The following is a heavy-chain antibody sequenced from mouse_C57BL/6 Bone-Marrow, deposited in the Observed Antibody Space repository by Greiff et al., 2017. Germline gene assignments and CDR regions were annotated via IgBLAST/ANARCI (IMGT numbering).Heavy chain of an antibody. CDR2: ISGGGGNN. CDR1: GFTFSSYA. Sequence: EVQGVESGGGLVKPGGSLKLSCAASGFTFSSYAMSWVRQTPEKRLQWVAAISGGGGNNYYPDRVKGRFTISRDNDKNILYLLRSSRRSEDKALYYVSRQVTTVLATKYFDVWGTGTTGTVPS. V-gene: IGHV5-9*01. J-gene: IGHJ1*03. D-gene: IGHD1-1*01. CDR3: SRQVTTVLATKYFDV.